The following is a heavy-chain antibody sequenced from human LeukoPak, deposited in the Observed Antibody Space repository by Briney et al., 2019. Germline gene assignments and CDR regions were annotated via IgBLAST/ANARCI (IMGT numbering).Heavy chain of an antibody. J-gene: IGHJ5*02. V-gene: IGHV4-4*07. CDR1: GGSISSYY. CDR3: ARDGVVGTMVRGVTDWFDP. Sequence: SETLSLTCTVSGGSISSYYWSWIRQPAGKGLEWIGRIYTSGSTNYNPSLKSRVTISVDTSKNQFSLKLSSVTAADTAVYYCARDGVVGTMVRGVTDWFDPWGQGTLVTVSS. CDR2: IYTSGST. D-gene: IGHD3-10*01.